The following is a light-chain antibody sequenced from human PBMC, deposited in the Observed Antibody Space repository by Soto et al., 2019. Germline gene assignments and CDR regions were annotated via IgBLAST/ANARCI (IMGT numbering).Light chain of an antibody. CDR1: SSNIGSNY. Sequence: QLVLTQPPSASGTPGQRVNISCSGSSSNIGSNYVYWYRQFPGTAPKLLIYGNSNRPSGVPDRFSGSKSGTSASLAITGLQAEDEADYYCQSYDSSLSGSVVFGGGTKLTVL. J-gene: IGLJ2*01. V-gene: IGLV1-40*01. CDR3: QSYDSSLSGSVV. CDR2: GNS.